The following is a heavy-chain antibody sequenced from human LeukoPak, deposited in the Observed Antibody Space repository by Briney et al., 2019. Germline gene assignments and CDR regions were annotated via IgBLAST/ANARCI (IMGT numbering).Heavy chain of an antibody. Sequence: NASETLSLTCTVSGGSISSGDYYWSWIRQPPGKGLEWLGYIYYSGSTYYNPSLKSRVTISVDTSKHQFSLKLSSVTAADTAVYYCARADGGAFDIWGQGTMVTVSS. CDR1: GGSISSGDYY. D-gene: IGHD3-3*01. V-gene: IGHV4-30-4*01. CDR3: ARADGGAFDI. CDR2: IYYSGST. J-gene: IGHJ3*02.